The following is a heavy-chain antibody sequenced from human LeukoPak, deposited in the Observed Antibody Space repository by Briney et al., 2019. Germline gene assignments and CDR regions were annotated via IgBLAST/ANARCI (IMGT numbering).Heavy chain of an antibody. CDR3: ARDQGGYDKGDYYCYGMDV. V-gene: IGHV4-59*01. J-gene: IGHJ6*04. CDR1: GGSISSYY. Sequence: PSETLSLTCTVSGGSISSYYWSWIRQPPGKGLEWIGYIYYSGSTNYNPSPKRGVTTSVETCTNNFSLKLSSVTAADTAVYYCARDQGGYDKGDYYCYGMDVWGKGTTVTVSS. CDR2: IYYSGST. D-gene: IGHD5-12*01.